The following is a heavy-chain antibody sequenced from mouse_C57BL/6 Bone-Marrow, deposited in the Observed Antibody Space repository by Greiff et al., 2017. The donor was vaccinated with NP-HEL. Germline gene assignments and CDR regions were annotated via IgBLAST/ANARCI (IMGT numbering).Heavy chain of an antibody. V-gene: IGHV14-4*01. CDR3: TTSLRVNFDY. CDR1: GFNIKDDY. Sequence: EVQLQQSGAELVRPGASVKLSCTASGFNIKDDYMHWVKQRPEQGLEWIGWIDPENGDTEYASKFQGKATITADTSSNTAYLQLSSLTSEDTAVYYCTTSLRVNFDYWGKGTTLTVS. CDR2: IDPENGDT. D-gene: IGHD1-1*01. J-gene: IGHJ2*01.